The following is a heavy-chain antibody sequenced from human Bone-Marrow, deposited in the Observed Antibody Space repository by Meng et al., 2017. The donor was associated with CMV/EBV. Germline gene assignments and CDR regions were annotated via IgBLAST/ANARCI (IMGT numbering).Heavy chain of an antibody. CDR2: IYSGGST. J-gene: IGHJ4*02. CDR1: GFTVSSNY. Sequence: GGSLRLSCAASGFTVSSNYMSWVRQAPGKGLEWVSVIYSGGSTYYADSVKGRFTISRDNSKNTLYLQMNSLRAEDTAVYYCARGGGGSWQLFDYWGQGKLVNVTS. CDR3: ARGGGGSWQLFDY. V-gene: IGHV3-53*05. D-gene: IGHD6-13*01.